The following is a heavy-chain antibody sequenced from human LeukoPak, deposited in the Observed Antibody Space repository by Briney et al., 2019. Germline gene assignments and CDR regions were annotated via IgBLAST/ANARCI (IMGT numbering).Heavy chain of an antibody. J-gene: IGHJ4*02. CDR1: GFTFGSYW. V-gene: IGHV3-74*01. CDR3: AREHDYGDYVVDY. Sequence: GGSLRLSCAASGFTFGSYWMHWVRQAPGKGLVWVSRINSDGSSTSYADSVKGRFTISRDNAKNTLYLQMNSLRAEDTAVYYYAREHDYGDYVVDYWGQGTLVTVSS. D-gene: IGHD4-17*01. CDR2: INSDGSST.